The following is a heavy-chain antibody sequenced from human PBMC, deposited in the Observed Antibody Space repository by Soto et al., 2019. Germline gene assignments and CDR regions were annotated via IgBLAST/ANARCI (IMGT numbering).Heavy chain of an antibody. Sequence: TSETLSLTCTVSGGSISSGDYYWSWIRQPPGKGLEWIGYIHYSGSTNYNPSLKSRVTISVDTSKNQFSLKLSSVTAADTAVYYCARGGTGTYGGQIYYYYYGMDVWGQGTTVTVSS. J-gene: IGHJ6*02. CDR1: GGSISSGDYY. CDR3: ARGGTGTYGGQIYYYYYGMDV. D-gene: IGHD1-7*01. V-gene: IGHV4-30-4*01. CDR2: IHYSGST.